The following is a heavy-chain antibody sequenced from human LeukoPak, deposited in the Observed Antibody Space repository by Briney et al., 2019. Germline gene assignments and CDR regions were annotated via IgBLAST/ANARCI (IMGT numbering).Heavy chain of an antibody. V-gene: IGHV3-7*01. CDR1: GFTFTTYW. CDR3: ARDPPSRGTRYFDY. J-gene: IGHJ4*02. Sequence: GGSLRLSCAASGFTFTTYWMSWVRQAPGKGLEWVANIKQDGTERYYVDSVKGRFTISRDNAKNSLYLQMDSLRVEDTAVYYCARDPPSRGTRYFDYWGQGILVTVSS. CDR2: IKQDGTER. D-gene: IGHD3-16*01.